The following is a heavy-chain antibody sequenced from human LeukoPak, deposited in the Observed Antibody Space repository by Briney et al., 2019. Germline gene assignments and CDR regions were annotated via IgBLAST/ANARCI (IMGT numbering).Heavy chain of an antibody. CDR2: INHSGST. V-gene: IGHV4-34*01. J-gene: IGHJ6*03. D-gene: IGHD3-3*01. Sequence: SETLSLTCAVYGGSFSGYYWSWIRQPPGKGLEWIGEINHSGSTNYNPSLKSRVTISVDTSKNQFSLKLSSVTAADTAVYYCARGIGVSYDFWSGYPNYYYYYMDVWGKGTTVTASS. CDR3: ARGIGVSYDFWSGYPNYYYYYMDV. CDR1: GGSFSGYY.